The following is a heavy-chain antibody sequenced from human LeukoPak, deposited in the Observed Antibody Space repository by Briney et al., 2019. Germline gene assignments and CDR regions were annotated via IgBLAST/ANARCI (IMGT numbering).Heavy chain of an antibody. CDR1: GYTFTGYY. V-gene: IGHV1-2*02. D-gene: IGHD6-13*01. J-gene: IGHJ5*02. CDR2: INPNSGGT. CDR3: AREGGSSWYRNWFDP. Sequence: GASVKVSCKPSGYTFTGYYMHWVRQAPGQGLEWMGWINPNSGGTNYAQKFQGRVTMTRDTSISTAYMELSRLRSDDTAVYYCAREGGSSWYRNWFDPWGQGTLVTVSS.